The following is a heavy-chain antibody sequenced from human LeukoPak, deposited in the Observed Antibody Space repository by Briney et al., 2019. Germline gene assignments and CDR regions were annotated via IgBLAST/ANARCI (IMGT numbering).Heavy chain of an antibody. V-gene: IGHV1-18*04. CDR2: ISAYNGNT. Sequence: ASVKVSCKAFGYTFTSNYMHWVRQAPGQGLEWMGWISAYNGNTNYAQKLQGRVTMTTDTSTSTAYMELRSLRSDDTAVYYCARDLKMGYSSGRHSWGTGSSNDYWGQGTLVTVSS. D-gene: IGHD6-19*01. J-gene: IGHJ4*02. CDR3: ARDLKMGYSSGRHSWGTGSSNDY. CDR1: GYTFTSNY.